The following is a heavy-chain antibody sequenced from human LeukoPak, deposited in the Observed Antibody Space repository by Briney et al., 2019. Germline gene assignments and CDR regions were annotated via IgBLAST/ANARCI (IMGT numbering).Heavy chain of an antibody. V-gene: IGHV3-48*01. Sequence: GGCLRLSCAASGFTFSSYSMNWVRQAPGKGREGVSYISSSSSTIYYADSVKGRFTIPRDNAKNSLHLQVNSLSAEDTAVYYCSSVAPRPGYSLTSFDIWGQGTMVTVSS. CDR1: GFTFSSYS. D-gene: IGHD4-23*01. CDR2: ISSSSSTI. J-gene: IGHJ3*02. CDR3: SSVAPRPGYSLTSFDI.